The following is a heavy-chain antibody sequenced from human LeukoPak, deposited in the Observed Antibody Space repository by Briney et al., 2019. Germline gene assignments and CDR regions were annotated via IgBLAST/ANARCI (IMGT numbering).Heavy chain of an antibody. D-gene: IGHD5-12*01. J-gene: IGHJ4*02. Sequence: SETLSLTCTVSDGSISSYYWTWIRQPAGKGLEWIGRINSSGSTNYNPSLKSRVTISVDTSKNQFSLKLSSVTAADTAVYYCARSGYGACFDYWGQGPWSPSPQ. CDR1: DGSISSYY. CDR2: INSSGST. CDR3: ARSGYGACFDY. V-gene: IGHV4-4*07.